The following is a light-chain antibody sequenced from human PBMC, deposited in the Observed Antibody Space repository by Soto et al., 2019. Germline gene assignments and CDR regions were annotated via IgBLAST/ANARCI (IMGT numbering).Light chain of an antibody. CDR3: QVWDISSGHVV. CDR2: YDS. CDR1: NFGSKS. Sequence: SYELTQPPSVSVAPGKTASVACGGSNFGSKSVHWYQKKSGQAPVLVMYYDSDRPSGIPERFSGSNSGNTATLTISRVEAGDEADDYCQVWDISSGHVVFGGGTKLTVL. V-gene: IGLV3-21*01. J-gene: IGLJ3*02.